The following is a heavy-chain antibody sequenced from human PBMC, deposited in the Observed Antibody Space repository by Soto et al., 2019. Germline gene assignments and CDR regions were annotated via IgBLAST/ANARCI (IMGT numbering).Heavy chain of an antibody. CDR2: IYHSGST. D-gene: IGHD3-22*01. CDR1: GGSISSGGYS. CDR3: VRHGTYYYDSGGYYVSSYFDY. V-gene: IGHV4-30-2*01. Sequence: SETLSLTCAVSGGSISSGGYSWSWIRQPPGKGLEWIGYIYHSGSTYYNPSLKSRVTISVDRSKNQFSLKLSSVTAADTAVYYCVRHGTYYYDSGGYYVSSYFDYWGQGTLVTVSS. J-gene: IGHJ4*02.